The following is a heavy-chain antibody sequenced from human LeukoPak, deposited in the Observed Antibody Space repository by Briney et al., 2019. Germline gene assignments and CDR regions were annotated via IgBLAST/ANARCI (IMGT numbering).Heavy chain of an antibody. J-gene: IGHJ4*02. V-gene: IGHV4-39*01. Sequence: ASETLSLTCTVSGGSISSSSYYWGWIRQPPGKGLEWIGSIYYSGSTYYNPSLKSRVTISVDTSKNQFSLKLSSVTAADTAVYYCARHEELLRNFDCWGQGTLVTVSS. CDR2: IYYSGST. CDR3: ARHEELLRNFDC. CDR1: GGSISSSSYY. D-gene: IGHD1-26*01.